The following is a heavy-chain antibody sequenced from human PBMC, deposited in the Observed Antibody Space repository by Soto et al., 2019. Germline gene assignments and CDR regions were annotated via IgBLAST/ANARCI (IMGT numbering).Heavy chain of an antibody. CDR1: GFTFSSYA. V-gene: IGHV3-15*01. CDR2: IKSKTDGGTT. D-gene: IGHD3-9*01. Sequence: PGGSLRLSCAASGFTFSSYAMSWVRQAPGKGLGWVGRIKSKTDGGTTDYAAPVKGRFTISRDDSKNTLYLQMNSLKTEDTAVYYCTTDPFIFYPPSPPNNWFDPWGQGTLVTVSS. J-gene: IGHJ5*02. CDR3: TTDPFIFYPPSPPNNWFDP.